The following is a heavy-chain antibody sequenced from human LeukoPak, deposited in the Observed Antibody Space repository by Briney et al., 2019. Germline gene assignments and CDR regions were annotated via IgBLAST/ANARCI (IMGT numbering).Heavy chain of an antibody. CDR2: INSDESIT. CDR3: ARGLVPGFLDY. D-gene: IGHD4-11*01. V-gene: IGHV3-74*01. J-gene: IGHJ4*02. Sequence: PGGSLSLSCAASGFTFSSSWLYWVRQAPGKGLVWVSSINSDESITTYADSVKGRFTISRDNAKNTLYLQMNSLRAEATAVYYCARGLVPGFLDYWGQGTPVTVSS. CDR1: GFTFSSSW.